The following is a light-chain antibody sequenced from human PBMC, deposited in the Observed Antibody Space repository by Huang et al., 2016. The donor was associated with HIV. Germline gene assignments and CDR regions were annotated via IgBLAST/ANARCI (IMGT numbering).Light chain of an antibody. V-gene: IGKV3-11*01. Sequence: EIVLTQSPATLSLSPGERATLSCRASQNVVNYLAWYQQKPGQTPRLLIYDASNRATGVPARFSGSGSGTDFTLTISSLEPEDFAVYYCQQRGHWPLTFGQGTKVEIK. CDR3: QQRGHWPLT. CDR1: QNVVNY. CDR2: DAS. J-gene: IGKJ1*01.